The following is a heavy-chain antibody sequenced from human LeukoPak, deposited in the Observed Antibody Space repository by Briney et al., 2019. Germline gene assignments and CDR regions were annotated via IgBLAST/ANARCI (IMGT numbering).Heavy chain of an antibody. V-gene: IGHV1-2*02. Sequence: ASVKVSCQASGYTFTDYYMHWVRQAPGHGLEWMGWINPNSGGTNYAQKFQGRVTMTRDTSISTAYMELSRLRSDDTAVYYCAREWAGLKNPMDYWGQGTLVTVSS. D-gene: IGHD1-14*01. CDR1: GYTFTDYY. CDR3: AREWAGLKNPMDY. J-gene: IGHJ4*02. CDR2: INPNSGGT.